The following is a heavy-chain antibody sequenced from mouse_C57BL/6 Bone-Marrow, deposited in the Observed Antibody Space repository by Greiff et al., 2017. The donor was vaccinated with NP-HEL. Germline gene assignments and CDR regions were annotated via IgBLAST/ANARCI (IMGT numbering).Heavy chain of an antibody. D-gene: IGHD2-3*01. V-gene: IGHV3-6*01. Sequence: EVKLQESGPGLVKPSQSLSLTCSVTGYSITSGYYWNWIRQFPGNKLEWMGYISYDGSNNYNPSLKNRISITRDTSKNQFFLKLNSVTTEDTATYYCARRGWLLDYWGQGTTLTVSS. CDR2: ISYDGSN. CDR1: GYSITSGYY. CDR3: ARRGWLLDY. J-gene: IGHJ2*01.